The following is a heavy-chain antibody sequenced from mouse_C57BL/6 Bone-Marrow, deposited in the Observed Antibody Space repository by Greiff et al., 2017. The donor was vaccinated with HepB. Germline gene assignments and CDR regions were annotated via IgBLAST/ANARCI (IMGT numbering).Heavy chain of an antibody. CDR3: TSYDGGNYAMDY. D-gene: IGHD2-12*01. CDR2: IDPENGDT. V-gene: IGHV14-4*01. CDR1: GFNIKDDY. Sequence: EVQLQQSGAELVRPGASVKLSCTASGFNIKDDYMHWVKQRPEQGLEWIGWIDPENGDTEYASKFQGKATITADTSSNTAYLQLSSLTSEDTAVYYCTSYDGGNYAMDYWGQGTSVTVSS. J-gene: IGHJ4*01.